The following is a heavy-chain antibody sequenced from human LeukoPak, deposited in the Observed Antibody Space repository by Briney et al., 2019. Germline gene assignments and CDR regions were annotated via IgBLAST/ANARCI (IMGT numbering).Heavy chain of an antibody. CDR1: GYTFTSYA. CDR2: INAGNGNT. D-gene: IGHD2-8*01. CDR3: ARLLMVYANGDY. J-gene: IGHJ4*02. Sequence: GASVKVSCKASGYTFTSYAMHWVRQAPGQRLEWMGWINAGNGNTKYSQKFQGRVTITRDTSASTAYMELSSLRSEDTAVYYCARLLMVYANGDYWGQGTLVTVSS. V-gene: IGHV1-3*01.